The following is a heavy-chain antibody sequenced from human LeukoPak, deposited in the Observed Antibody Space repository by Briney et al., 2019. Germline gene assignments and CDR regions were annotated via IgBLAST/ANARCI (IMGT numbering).Heavy chain of an antibody. CDR2: TYYRSKWYN. J-gene: IGHJ4*02. D-gene: IGHD5-18*01. V-gene: IGHV6-1*01. CDR3: ARTNTAMTKRYFDY. CDR1: GDSVSSNSAA. Sequence: SLTLSLTCAISGDSVSSNSAAWNWIRQSPSRGLERLGRTYYRSKWYNDYAVSVKSRITINPDTSKNQFSLQLQFVTPEDTAVYYCARTNTAMTKRYFDYWGQGTLVTVSS.